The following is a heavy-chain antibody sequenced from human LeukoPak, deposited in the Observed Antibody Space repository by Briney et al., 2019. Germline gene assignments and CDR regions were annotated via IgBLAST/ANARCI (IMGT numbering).Heavy chain of an antibody. D-gene: IGHD3-22*01. CDR2: IYWDDDR. J-gene: IGHJ4*02. V-gene: IGHV2-5*02. CDR3: AHRKNYYESSAFDN. CDR1: GFSLNTRGVG. Sequence: SGPTLVKATQTLTLTCTFSGFSLNTRGVGVGRIRQPPGRALKWLALIYWDDDRRYSPSLKSRLTITKDTSRNQVVLTMTDMDPVGTATYFCAHRKNYYESSAFDNSGEPSLVTVSS.